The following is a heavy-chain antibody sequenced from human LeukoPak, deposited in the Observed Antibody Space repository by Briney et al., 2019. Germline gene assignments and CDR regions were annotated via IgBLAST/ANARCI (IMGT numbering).Heavy chain of an antibody. V-gene: IGHV5-51*01. D-gene: IGHD6-19*01. CDR2: IYPGDSDT. CDR1: RYSFTSYW. CDR3: ARRGVGSGWYEDYYGMDV. Sequence: GESLKISCKGSRYSFTSYWIGWVRQMPGKGLEWMGIIYPGDSDTRYSPSFQGQVTISADKSISTAYLQWSSLKASDTAMYYCARRGVGSGWYEDYYGMDVWGQGTTVTVSS. J-gene: IGHJ6*02.